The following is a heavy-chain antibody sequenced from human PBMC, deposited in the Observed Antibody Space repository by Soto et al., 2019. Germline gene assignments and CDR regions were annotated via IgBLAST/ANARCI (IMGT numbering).Heavy chain of an antibody. J-gene: IGHJ5*02. Sequence: QLQLQESGSGLVKPSQTLSLTCAVSGGSIRSGGYSWSWIRQPPGKGLEWIVYIYHSGSTYYNPSLKCPVTTSVDRSKNQFSLKLSSVNAADTAVYYCARVPGPWGQGTLVTVSS. V-gene: IGHV4-30-2*01. D-gene: IGHD3-10*01. CDR3: ARVPGP. CDR2: IYHSGST. CDR1: GGSIRSGGYS.